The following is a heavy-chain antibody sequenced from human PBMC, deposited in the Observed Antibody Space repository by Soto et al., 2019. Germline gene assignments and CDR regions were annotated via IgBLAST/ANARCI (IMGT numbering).Heavy chain of an antibody. CDR1: NGSISSGGYS. CDR3: ARAPPGPAPRWGV. D-gene: IGHD3-16*01. Sequence: SETLSLTCTVSNGSISSGGYSWSWVRQTPGKGLEWIGYIYPTGKTYYNPSLKNRATLSIDTSQNQFSLQLTSVTAADTAVYYCARAPPGPAPRWGVWGHGTTVTVSS. V-gene: IGHV4-30-2*01. J-gene: IGHJ6*02. CDR2: IYPTGKT.